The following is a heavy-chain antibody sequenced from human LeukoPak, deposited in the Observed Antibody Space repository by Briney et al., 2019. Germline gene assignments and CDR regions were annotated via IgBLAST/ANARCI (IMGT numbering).Heavy chain of an antibody. CDR1: GFTFSSYA. CDR2: ISYDGSNK. J-gene: IGHJ4*02. Sequence: GGSLRLSCAASGFTFSSYAMHWVRQAPGKGLEWVAVISYDGSNKYYADSVKGRFTISRDNSKNTLYLQMNSLRAEVTAVYYCARDGFDGYWGQGTLVTVSS. V-gene: IGHV3-30-3*01. D-gene: IGHD3-9*01. CDR3: ARDGFDGY.